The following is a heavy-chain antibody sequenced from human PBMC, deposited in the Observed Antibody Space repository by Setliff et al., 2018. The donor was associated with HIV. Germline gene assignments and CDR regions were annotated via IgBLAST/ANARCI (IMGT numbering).Heavy chain of an antibody. CDR2: ISYTGGT. CDR1: GDSIRNDY. D-gene: IGHD5-12*01. CDR3: ARGNEWLRK. V-gene: IGHV4-59*01. Sequence: SETLSLPCTVSGDSIRNDYWTWIRQSPEKGLEWIAYISYTGGTNYNPSLKSRVTLSLDASKNQISLKLRSVTAADTAMYYCARGNEWLRKWGQGTLVTVSS. J-gene: IGHJ4*02.